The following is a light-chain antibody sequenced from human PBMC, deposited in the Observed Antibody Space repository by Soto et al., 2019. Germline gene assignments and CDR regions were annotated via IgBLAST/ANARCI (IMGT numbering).Light chain of an antibody. J-gene: IGKJ1*01. V-gene: IGKV3-15*01. Sequence: EIVMTQSAARLSVSQGEGATLSCRASQSVSSKLAWYQQKPGQAPRLLIYGASTRATGIPARFSGSGSGTEFTLIISSLQSEDSAVYYCRHYNSWLWAFGHRTRVDIK. CDR2: GAS. CDR1: QSVSSK. CDR3: RHYNSWLWA.